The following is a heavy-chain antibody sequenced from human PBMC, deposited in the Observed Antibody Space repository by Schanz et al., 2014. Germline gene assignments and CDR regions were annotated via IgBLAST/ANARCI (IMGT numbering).Heavy chain of an antibody. CDR1: GFTVSSNY. J-gene: IGHJ4*02. V-gene: IGHV3-66*01. D-gene: IGHD2-8*01. Sequence: EVQLVESGGGLVQPGGSLRLSCAASGFTVSSNYMSWVRQAPGKGLEWVSVIYGGGITYYAGSVKGRFTISRDSSRNPLYLQMNSLRAEDTAVYYCASLYDREYFDYWGQGTLVTVSS. CDR2: IYGGGIT. CDR3: ASLYDREYFDY.